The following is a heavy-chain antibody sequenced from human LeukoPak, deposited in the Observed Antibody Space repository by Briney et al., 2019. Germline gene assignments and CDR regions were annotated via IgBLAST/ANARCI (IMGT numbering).Heavy chain of an antibody. CDR3: ARLSIAARFAFDI. D-gene: IGHD6-6*01. Sequence: GASVKVSCKASGYTFTGYYMHWVRQAPGQGLECMGWINPNSGGTNYAQKFQGRVTMTRDTSISTAYMELSRLRSDDTAVYYCARLSIAARFAFDIWGQGTMVTVSS. CDR1: GYTFTGYY. V-gene: IGHV1-2*02. CDR2: INPNSGGT. J-gene: IGHJ3*02.